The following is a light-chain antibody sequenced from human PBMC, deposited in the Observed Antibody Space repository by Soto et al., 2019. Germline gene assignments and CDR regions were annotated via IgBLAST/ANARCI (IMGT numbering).Light chain of an antibody. Sequence: EIVLTQSPCTLSLSPGERATLSCRASQSVSNNYLAWYQQKPGQAPRLLIYRASTRATGVPGRFSASGSGTDFTLTISSLQPEDFATYYCQHYNSYPWTFGQGTKVDIK. J-gene: IGKJ1*01. V-gene: IGKV3-20*01. CDR3: QHYNSYPWT. CDR1: QSVSNNY. CDR2: RAS.